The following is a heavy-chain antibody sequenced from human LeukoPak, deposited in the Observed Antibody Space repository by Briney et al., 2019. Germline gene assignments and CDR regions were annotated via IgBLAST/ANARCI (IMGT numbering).Heavy chain of an antibody. J-gene: IGHJ5*02. CDR2: ISSSGSTI. D-gene: IGHD4-23*01. Sequence: GGSLRLSCAASGFTFSSYEMNWVRQAPGKGLEWVSYISSSGSTIYYADSVKGRFTISRDNSKNTLYLQMNSLRAEGTAVYYCAKDSPYGGNSGWFDPWGQGTLVTVSS. V-gene: IGHV3-48*03. CDR1: GFTFSSYE. CDR3: AKDSPYGGNSGWFDP.